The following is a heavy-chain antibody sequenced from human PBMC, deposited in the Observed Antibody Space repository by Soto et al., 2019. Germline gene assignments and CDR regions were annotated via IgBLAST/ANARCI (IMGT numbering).Heavy chain of an antibody. CDR1: GFTFSNYG. CDR2: IWYDGSNK. D-gene: IGHD4-17*01. CDR3: ARDLPNDYGDYGFDY. J-gene: IGHJ4*02. Sequence: GGSLRLSCAASGFTFSNYGMHWVRQAPGKGLQWVAIIWYDGSNKYYADSVKGRFTISRDNSNNTLYLQMNSLRAEDTAVYYCARDLPNDYGDYGFDYWGLGTLVTVSS. V-gene: IGHV3-33*01.